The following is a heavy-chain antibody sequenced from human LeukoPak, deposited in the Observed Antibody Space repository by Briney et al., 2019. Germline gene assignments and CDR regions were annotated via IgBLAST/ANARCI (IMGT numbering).Heavy chain of an antibody. CDR2: IIPLFGTA. CDR1: GGTFSSYA. J-gene: IGHJ6*03. V-gene: IGHV1-69*05. CDR3: ARDRLTGYGSGSPYYMDV. D-gene: IGHD3-10*01. Sequence: SVKVSCKASGGTFSSYAISWVRQAPGQGLEWMGGIIPLFGTANYAQKFQGRVTIITDESTSTAYMELSSLRSEDTAVYYCARDRLTGYGSGSPYYMDVWGKGTTVTVSS.